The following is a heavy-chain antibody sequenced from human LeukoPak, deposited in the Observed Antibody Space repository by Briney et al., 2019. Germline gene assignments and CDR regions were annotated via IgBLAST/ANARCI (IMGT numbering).Heavy chain of an antibody. CDR1: GGSISSYS. D-gene: IGHD3-10*01. Sequence: PSETLSLTCTVSGGSISSYSWSWVRQPPGRGLEWIGYIYFSGRTTYNPSFKTRLTMSLDTSKNQFSLKLNSVTAADTAVYYCAGDYGSGSYRFDYWGQGTLVTVSS. CDR2: IYFSGRT. J-gene: IGHJ4*02. CDR3: AGDYGSGSYRFDY. V-gene: IGHV4-59*12.